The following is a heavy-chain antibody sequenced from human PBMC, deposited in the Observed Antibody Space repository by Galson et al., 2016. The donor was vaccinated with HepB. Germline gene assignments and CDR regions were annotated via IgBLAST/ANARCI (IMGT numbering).Heavy chain of an antibody. J-gene: IGHJ4*01. CDR1: GDSVSSPYW. Sequence: SETLSLTCVVSGDSVSSPYWWTWVRQTPGRGLEWIGEVFHVGTTKYNPSFESRVSLSIDKSRNQFDLTLTSVTAADPAVYFCVRGYSSDRDHFDSWGHGTLVTVSS. V-gene: IGHV4/OR15-8*02. D-gene: IGHD6-19*01. CDR2: VFHVGTT. CDR3: VRGYSSDRDHFDS.